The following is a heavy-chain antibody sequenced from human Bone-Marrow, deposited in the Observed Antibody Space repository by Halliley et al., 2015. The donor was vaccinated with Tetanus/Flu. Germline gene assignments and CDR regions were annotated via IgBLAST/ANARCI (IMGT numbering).Heavy chain of an antibody. Sequence: VSSIGGRGANTYYADSVKGRFAVSRDNSKNTMYLQMNSLGAEDTAVFCCGKDSPISIINWFDPWGQGTLVTLSS. CDR2: IGGRGANT. J-gene: IGHJ5*02. CDR3: GKDSPISIINWFDP. V-gene: IGHV3-23*01.